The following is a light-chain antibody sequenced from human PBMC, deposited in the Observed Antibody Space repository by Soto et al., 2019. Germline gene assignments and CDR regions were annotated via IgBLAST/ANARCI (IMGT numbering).Light chain of an antibody. CDR2: DAS. V-gene: IGKV1-13*02. CDR1: QSISSH. J-gene: IGKJ4*01. Sequence: IQMTQSPSSLSASVGDRLTITCRATQSISSHLNWYQQRPGKAPKLLIYDASSLESGVPSRISGSGSGTEFTLTISSLQPDDFATYYCQQYNSYPLTFGGGTKVDI. CDR3: QQYNSYPLT.